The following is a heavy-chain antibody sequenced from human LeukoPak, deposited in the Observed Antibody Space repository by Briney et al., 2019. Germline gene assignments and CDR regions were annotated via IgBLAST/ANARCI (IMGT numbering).Heavy chain of an antibody. D-gene: IGHD1/OR15-1a*01. CDR1: GFTFSSYS. V-gene: IGHV3-21*05. J-gene: IGHJ4*02. Sequence: GGSLRLSCAASGFTFSSYSMNWVRQAPGKGLEWVSYISSSSSYIYYADSVKGRFTISRDNAKNSLYLQMNSLRAEDTAVYYCARVVYNWNTIRYFDYWGQGTLVTVSS. CDR3: ARVVYNWNTIRYFDY. CDR2: ISSSSSYI.